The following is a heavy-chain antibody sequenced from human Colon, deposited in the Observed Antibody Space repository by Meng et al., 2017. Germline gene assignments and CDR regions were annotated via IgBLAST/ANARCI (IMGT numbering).Heavy chain of an antibody. Sequence: VVVMGWGRGVVESSGPLSRICAVSGGSNRSSNDWSWVRQPPGKGLEWIGQIYLSGSPSYIPSLESRVTISVDKSKNQLSLRLTSVTAADTAIYYCARHGGWHFDYWGQGTLVTVSS. CDR3: ARHGGWHFDY. D-gene: IGHD6-19*01. CDR2: IYLSGSP. CDR1: GGSNRSSND. V-gene: IGHV4-4*02. J-gene: IGHJ4*02.